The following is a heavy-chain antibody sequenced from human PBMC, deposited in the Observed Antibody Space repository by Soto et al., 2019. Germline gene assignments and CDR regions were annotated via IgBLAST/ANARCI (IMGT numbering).Heavy chain of an antibody. Sequence: GGSLRLSCAASGFTFSSYGMHWVRQAPGKGLEWVAVIWYDGSNKYYADSVKGRFTISRDNSKNTLYLQMNSLRAEDTAVYYCARDPNYYDSSGSDYWGQGTLVTVSS. V-gene: IGHV3-33*01. CDR2: IWYDGSNK. J-gene: IGHJ4*02. CDR1: GFTFSSYG. CDR3: ARDPNYYDSSGSDY. D-gene: IGHD3-22*01.